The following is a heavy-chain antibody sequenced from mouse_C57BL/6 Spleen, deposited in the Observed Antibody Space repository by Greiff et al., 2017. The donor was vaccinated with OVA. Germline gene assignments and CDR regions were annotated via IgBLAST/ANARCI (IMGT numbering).Heavy chain of an antibody. Sequence: EVQLQQSGTVLARPGASVKMSCKTSGYTFTSYWMHWVKQRPGQGLEWIGAIYPGNSDTSYNQKFKGKAKLTAVTSASTAYMELSSLTNEDSAVYYCTNYDYDEGYAMDYWGQGTSVTVSS. D-gene: IGHD2-4*01. CDR1: GYTFTSYW. CDR3: TNYDYDEGYAMDY. J-gene: IGHJ4*01. V-gene: IGHV1-5*01. CDR2: IYPGNSDT.